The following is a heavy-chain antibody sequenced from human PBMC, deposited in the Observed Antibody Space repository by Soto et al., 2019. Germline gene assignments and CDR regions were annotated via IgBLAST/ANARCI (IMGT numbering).Heavy chain of an antibody. D-gene: IGHD6-6*01. Sequence: ASVKVSCKASGYTFTGYYMHWVRQAPGQGLEWMGWINPNSGGTNYAQKFQGWVTMTRDTSISTAYMELSRLRSDDTAVYYCARGGHSRSSRFDPWGQGTLVTVSS. CDR3: ARGGHSRSSRFDP. V-gene: IGHV1-2*04. J-gene: IGHJ5*02. CDR1: GYTFTGYY. CDR2: INPNSGGT.